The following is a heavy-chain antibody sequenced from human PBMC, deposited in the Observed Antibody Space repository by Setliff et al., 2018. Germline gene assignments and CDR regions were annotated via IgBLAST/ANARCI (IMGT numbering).Heavy chain of an antibody. CDR2: INSDGSST. Sequence: GSLRLSCAASGFTFSSYWMHWVRQAPGKGLVWVSRINSDGSSTSYADSVKGRFTISRDNAKNTLYLQMNSLRAEDAAVYYCARGSRPHYYDSSPRNAWGQGTLVTVSS. J-gene: IGHJ5*02. CDR3: ARGSRPHYYDSSPRNA. CDR1: GFTFSSYW. V-gene: IGHV3-74*01. D-gene: IGHD3-22*01.